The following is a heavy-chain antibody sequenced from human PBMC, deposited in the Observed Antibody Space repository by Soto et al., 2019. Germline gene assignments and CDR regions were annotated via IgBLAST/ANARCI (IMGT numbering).Heavy chain of an antibody. V-gene: IGHV3-23*01. CDR2: ISGSGGGT. CDR3: VRGTSTSPDY. D-gene: IGHD2-2*01. J-gene: IGHJ4*02. CDR1: GFTFSSSA. Sequence: HPGGSLRLSCSASGFTFSSSAMSWVRQAPGKGLEWVSSISGSGGGTFYADSVKGQFTISRDNSKNTLYLQMNSLRAEDTAVYYCVRGTSTSPDYWGQGTLVTVSS.